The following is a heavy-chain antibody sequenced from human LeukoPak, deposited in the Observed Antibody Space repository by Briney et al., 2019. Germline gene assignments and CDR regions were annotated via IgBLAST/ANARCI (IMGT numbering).Heavy chain of an antibody. CDR1: GGSIGDYY. D-gene: IGHD3-22*01. CDR2: LSNSGSS. CDR3: ARQTRYYDSSGYPVLGIFDP. J-gene: IGHJ3*01. V-gene: IGHV4-59*01. Sequence: SETLSLTCSVSGGSIGDYYSAWIRQPPGKGLDWVGYLSNSGSSYYNPSLRSRVTMSLDTSNNRISLRMSSVTAADTAVYYCARQTRYYDSSGYPVLGIFDPWGQGTTVTVSS.